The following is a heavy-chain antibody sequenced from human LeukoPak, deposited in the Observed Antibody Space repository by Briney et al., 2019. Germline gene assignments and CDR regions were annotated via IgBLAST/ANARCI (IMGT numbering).Heavy chain of an antibody. Sequence: PGGSQRLSCAASGFIFSSYSMSRVRQAPGKGLEWVSVITGSGGNTYYADSVKGRFTISKDNSKNTVYLQMSSLRVDDTAVYYCAKAASSSWPSYYYGMDVWGQGTTVTVSS. CDR2: ITGSGGNT. V-gene: IGHV3-23*01. CDR1: GFIFSSYS. D-gene: IGHD6-13*01. J-gene: IGHJ6*02. CDR3: AKAASSSWPSYYYGMDV.